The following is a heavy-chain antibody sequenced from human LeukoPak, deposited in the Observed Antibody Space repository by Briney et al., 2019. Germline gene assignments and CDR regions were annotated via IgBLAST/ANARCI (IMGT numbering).Heavy chain of an antibody. J-gene: IGHJ6*03. CDR3: ARDRPYYDYVWGSFYMDV. CDR2: INSDGSST. Sequence: GGSLRLSCAASGFTFSSYWMHWVRQAPGKGLVWVSRINSDGSSTSYADSVKGRFTISRDNAKNTLYLQMNSLRAEDTAVYYCARDRPYYDYVWGSFYMDVWGKGTTVTVSS. CDR1: GFTFSSYW. V-gene: IGHV3-74*01. D-gene: IGHD3-16*01.